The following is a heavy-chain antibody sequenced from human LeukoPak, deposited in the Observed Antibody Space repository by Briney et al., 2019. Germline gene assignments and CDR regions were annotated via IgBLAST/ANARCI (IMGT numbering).Heavy chain of an antibody. CDR1: GFTFSSYA. V-gene: IGHV3-23*01. J-gene: IGHJ4*02. CDR3: AKDYDILTGSEY. CDR2: ISGSSGST. Sequence: PGGSLRLSCAASGFTFSSYAMSWVRQAPGKGLEWVSAISGSSGSTYYADSVKGRFTISRDNSKNTPYLQMNSLRAEDTAVYYCAKDYDILTGSEYWGQGTLVTVSS. D-gene: IGHD3-9*01.